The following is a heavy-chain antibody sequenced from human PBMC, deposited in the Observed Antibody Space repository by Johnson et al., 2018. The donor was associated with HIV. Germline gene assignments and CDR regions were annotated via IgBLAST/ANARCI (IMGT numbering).Heavy chain of an antibody. CDR2: ISSSSSTI. J-gene: IGHJ3*02. Sequence: VQLVESGGGLVQPGGSLILSCAASGFTFSSYSMNWVRQAPENGLEWVSYISSSSSTIYYADSVKGRFTISRDNAKNTVYLQMNSLRVEDTAVYYCAKDMTAYYNFWSGYDQAFDIWGQGTMVTVSS. V-gene: IGHV3-48*01. CDR3: AKDMTAYYNFWSGYDQAFDI. D-gene: IGHD3-3*01. CDR1: GFTFSSYS.